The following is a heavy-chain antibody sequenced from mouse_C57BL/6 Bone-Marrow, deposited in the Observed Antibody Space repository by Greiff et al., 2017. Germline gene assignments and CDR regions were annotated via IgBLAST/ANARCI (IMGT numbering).Heavy chain of an antibody. D-gene: IGHD1-1*01. J-gene: IGHJ1*03. V-gene: IGHV1-63*01. Sequence: VQLQESGAELVRPGTSVKMSCKASGYTFTNYWIGWAKQRPGHGLEWIGDIYPGGGYTNYNEKFKGKATLTADKSSSTAYMQFSSLTSEDSAIYYCARSGYDGSSYGYFDVWGTGTTVTVSS. CDR1: GYTFTNYW. CDR3: ARSGYDGSSYGYFDV. CDR2: IYPGGGYT.